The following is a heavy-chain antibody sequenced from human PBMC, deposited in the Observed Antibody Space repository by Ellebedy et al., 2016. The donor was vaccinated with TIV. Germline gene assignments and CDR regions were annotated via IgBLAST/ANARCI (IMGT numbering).Heavy chain of an antibody. CDR3: ARGRGYNLESHFDY. Sequence: ASVKVSCXASGGIFRSNAMSWVRQAPGQGLEWMGGIIAIFGTTNYAQKFQGRVTITADESTSPVYMELSGLRSEDTAVYYCARGRGYNLESHFDYWGQGTVVIVSS. CDR1: GGIFRSNA. D-gene: IGHD5-24*01. CDR2: IIAIFGTT. J-gene: IGHJ4*02. V-gene: IGHV1-69*13.